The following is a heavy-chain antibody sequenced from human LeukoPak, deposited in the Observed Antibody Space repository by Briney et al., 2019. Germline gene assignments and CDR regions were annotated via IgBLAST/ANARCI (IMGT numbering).Heavy chain of an antibody. D-gene: IGHD5-18*01. J-gene: IGHJ4*02. CDR2: IKQDGSEK. V-gene: IGHV3-7*01. CDR1: GFTFSSYW. Sequence: GGSLRLSCAASGFTFSSYWMSWVRQAPGKGLEWVANIKQDGSEKYYVDSVKGRFTISRDNAKNSLYLQMNSLRAEDTAVYYCARAATWIQPMVVDYWGQGTLVTVSS. CDR3: ARAATWIQPMVVDY.